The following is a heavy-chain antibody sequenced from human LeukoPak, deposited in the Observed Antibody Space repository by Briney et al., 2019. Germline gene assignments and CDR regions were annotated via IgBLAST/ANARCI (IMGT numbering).Heavy chain of an antibody. CDR1: GYTFSNYG. D-gene: IGHD3-10*01. V-gene: IGHV1-18*01. Sequence: ASVKVSCKASGYTFSNYGITWVRQAPGQGLEWMGWISAYNGNTNYAQKFQGRVTMTTDTSTSTAYMELRNLRSDDTAAYYCARGDRLVVRGVIGPCNYWGQGALVTVSS. CDR2: ISAYNGNT. J-gene: IGHJ4*02. CDR3: ARGDRLVVRGVIGPCNY.